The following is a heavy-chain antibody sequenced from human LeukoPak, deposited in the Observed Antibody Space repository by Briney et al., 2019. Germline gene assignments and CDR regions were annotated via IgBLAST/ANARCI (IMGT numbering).Heavy chain of an antibody. D-gene: IGHD3-10*01. CDR3: ARDGWFMVRGVTTHYYYYMDV. J-gene: IGHJ6*03. V-gene: IGHV3-74*01. CDR2: INSDGSST. Sequence: PGGSLRLSCAASGFTFSSYWMHWVRQAPGKGLVWVSRINSDGSSTSYADSVKGRFTISRDNAKNTLYLQMNSLRAEDTAVYYCARDGWFMVRGVTTHYYYYMDVWGKGTTVTVSS. CDR1: GFTFSSYW.